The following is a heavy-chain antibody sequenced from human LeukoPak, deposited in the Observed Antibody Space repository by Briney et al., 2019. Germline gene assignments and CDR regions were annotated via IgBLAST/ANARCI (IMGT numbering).Heavy chain of an antibody. V-gene: IGHV4-59*01. J-gene: IGHJ4*02. CDR3: ARVSSGWSMYYFDY. CDR1: GGSISSYY. D-gene: IGHD6-19*01. Sequence: SETLSLTCTVSGGSISSYYWSWIRQPPGKGLEWIGYIYYSGSTNYNPSLKSRVTISVDTSKNQFSLKLSSVTAADTAVYYCARVSSGWSMYYFDYWGQGTLVTVSS. CDR2: IYYSGST.